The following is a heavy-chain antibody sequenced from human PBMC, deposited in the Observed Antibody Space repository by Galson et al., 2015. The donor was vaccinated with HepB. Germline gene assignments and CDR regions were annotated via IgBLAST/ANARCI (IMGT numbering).Heavy chain of an antibody. V-gene: IGHV1-24*01. CDR3: AKDGGDCSDGECYYFDY. CDR2: FDPEDGET. Sequence: SVKVSCKVSGYTLTELSMHWVRQAPGKGLEWMGGFDPEDGETIYAQKFQGRVTMTEDTSTDTAYMELSSLRSEDTAVYYCAKDGGDCSDGECYYFDYWGQGALVTVSS. D-gene: IGHD2-21*01. J-gene: IGHJ4*02. CDR1: GYTLTELS.